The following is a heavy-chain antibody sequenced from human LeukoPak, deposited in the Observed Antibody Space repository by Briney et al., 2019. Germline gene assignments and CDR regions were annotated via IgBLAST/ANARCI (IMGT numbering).Heavy chain of an antibody. V-gene: IGHV3-7*05. CDR1: GFTFSSYW. J-gene: IGHJ4*02. CDR2: IKEDGSEK. Sequence: GGSLRLSCAASGFTFSSYWMSWVRQAPGKGLEWEANIKEDGSEKYYVDSVKGRFTISTDNAKNSLYLQMTTLRAEDTAVYYCARDLSYSTSSGGSFDYWGQGTLVTVSS. CDR3: ARDLSYSTSSGGSFDY. D-gene: IGHD6-6*01.